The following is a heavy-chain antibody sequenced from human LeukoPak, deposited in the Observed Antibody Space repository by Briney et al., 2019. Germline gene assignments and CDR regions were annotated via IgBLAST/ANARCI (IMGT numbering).Heavy chain of an antibody. J-gene: IGHJ5*02. CDR3: AREGYSNYAGWFDP. V-gene: IGHV1-18*01. D-gene: IGHD4-11*01. CDR2: ISAYDGNT. Sequence: EASVKVSCKASGYTIISYGITWVRQAPGQGLEWMGWISAYDGNTNFAQKFQGRISMTTDTSTGTAYMELRSLRSDDTAVYYCAREGYSNYAGWFDPWGQGTLVTVSS. CDR1: GYTIISYG.